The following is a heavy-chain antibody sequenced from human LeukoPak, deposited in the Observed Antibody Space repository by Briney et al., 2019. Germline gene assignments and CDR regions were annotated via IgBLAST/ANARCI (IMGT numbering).Heavy chain of an antibody. J-gene: IGHJ4*02. V-gene: IGHV4-34*01. D-gene: IGHD3-9*01. CDR1: GGSFSGYY. Sequence: SETLSLTCAVYGGSFSGYYWSWIRQPPGKGLEWIGEINHSGSTNYNPSLKSRVTISVHTSKNQFSLKLSSVTAADTAVYYCARFGQDYDILTGYHYYFDYWGQGTLVTVSS. CDR2: INHSGST. CDR3: ARFGQDYDILTGYHYYFDY.